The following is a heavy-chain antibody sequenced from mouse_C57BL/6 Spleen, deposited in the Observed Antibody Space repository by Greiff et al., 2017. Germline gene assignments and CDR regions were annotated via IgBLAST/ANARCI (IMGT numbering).Heavy chain of an antibody. CDR2: IHPSGSGT. V-gene: IGHV1-74*01. CDR3: ARNYYGGSSLFEC. D-gene: IGHD1-1*01. Sequence: QVQLQQPGAELVKPGASVKVSCKASGYTFTSYWMHWVKQRPGQGLEWIGRIHPSGSGTNYNQKFKGKATLTVDKSSSTAYMQLSSLTSEDSAVYYCARNYYGGSSLFECWGKGPTLSV. CDR1: GYTFTSYW. J-gene: IGHJ2*01.